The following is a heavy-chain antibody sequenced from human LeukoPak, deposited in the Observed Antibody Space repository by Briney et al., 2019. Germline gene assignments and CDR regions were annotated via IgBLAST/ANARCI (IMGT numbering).Heavy chain of an antibody. CDR1: GLTFSGYD. V-gene: IGHV3-48*04. CDR2: ISSSTNRT. J-gene: IGHJ4*02. D-gene: IGHD6-19*01. CDR3: AKGVQWAVPGSCLDS. Sequence: GSLRLSCVTSGLTFSGYDMFWVRQAPGKGLEWISYISSSTNRTHYADSVKGRFRISRDNSKNTLYLQMNGLRVDDTAVYYCAKGVQWAVPGSCLDSWGLGTLVTVSS.